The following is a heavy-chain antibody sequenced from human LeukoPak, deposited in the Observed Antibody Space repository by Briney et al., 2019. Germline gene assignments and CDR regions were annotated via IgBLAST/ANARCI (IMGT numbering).Heavy chain of an antibody. CDR1: GFTFSGSA. D-gene: IGHD2-8*01. J-gene: IGHJ4*02. CDR2: IRSKADTYAT. CDR3: TADFYNGKSEDY. V-gene: IGHV3-73*01. Sequence: PGGSLRLSCAAFGFTFSGSAVHWVRQASGKGLEWVGRIRSKADTYATAYAASVKGRFTISRDDSENMAYLQMNSLKTEDTAVYYCTADFYNGKSEDYWGQGTLVTVSS.